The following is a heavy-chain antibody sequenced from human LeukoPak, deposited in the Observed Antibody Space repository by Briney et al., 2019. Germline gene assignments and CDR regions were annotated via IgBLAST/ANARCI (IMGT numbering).Heavy chain of an antibody. J-gene: IGHJ5*02. D-gene: IGHD2-15*01. V-gene: IGHV1-69*04. CDR3: ARDSPSIVVVVAARNWFDP. CDR1: GGTFSSYA. Sequence: SVKVSCKASGGTFSSYAISWVRQAPGQGLEWMGRIIPILGIANYAQKFQGRVTITADKSTSTAYMELSSLRSEDTAVYYCARDSPSIVVVVAARNWFDPWGQGTLVTVFS. CDR2: IIPILGIA.